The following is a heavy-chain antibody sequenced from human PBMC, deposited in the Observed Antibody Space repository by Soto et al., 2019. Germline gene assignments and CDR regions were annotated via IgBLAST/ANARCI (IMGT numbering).Heavy chain of an antibody. CDR3: ARVGAYCGGDCSYGHDY. Sequence: LRLSCAASGFTFSSYAMHWVRQAPGKGLEWVAVISYDGSNKYYADSVKGRFTISRDNSKNTLYLQMNSLRAEDTAVYYCARVGAYCGGDCSYGHDYWGQGNLVTVSS. D-gene: IGHD2-21*02. CDR1: GFTFSSYA. V-gene: IGHV3-30-3*01. J-gene: IGHJ4*02. CDR2: ISYDGSNK.